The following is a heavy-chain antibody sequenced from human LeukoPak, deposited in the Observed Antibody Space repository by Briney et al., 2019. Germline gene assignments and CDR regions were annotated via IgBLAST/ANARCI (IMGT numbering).Heavy chain of an antibody. CDR1: GYTFTSYD. CDR2: MNPNSGNT. V-gene: IGHV1-8*01. J-gene: IGHJ4*02. Sequence: ASVKVSCKASGYTFTSYDINWVRQATGQGLEWMGWMNPNSGNTGYAQKFQGRVTMTRNTSISTAYMELSSLRSEDTAVYYCARQLQSSAYFADYWGQGTLVTVSS. D-gene: IGHD2/OR15-2a*01. CDR3: ARQLQSSAYFADY.